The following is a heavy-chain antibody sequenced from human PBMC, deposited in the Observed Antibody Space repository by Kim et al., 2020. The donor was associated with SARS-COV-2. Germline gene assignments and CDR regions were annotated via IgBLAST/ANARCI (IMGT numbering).Heavy chain of an antibody. V-gene: IGHV3-9*01. D-gene: IGHD1-20*01. J-gene: IGHJ2*01. CDR3: AKGPNLYNWNDAWYFDL. CDR1: GFTFDDYA. CDR2: ISWNSGSI. Sequence: GGSLRLSCAASGFTFDDYAMHWVRQAPGKGLEWVSGISWNSGSIGYADSVKGRFTISRDNAKNSLYLQMNSLRAEDTALYYCAKGPNLYNWNDAWYFDLWGRGTLVTVSS.